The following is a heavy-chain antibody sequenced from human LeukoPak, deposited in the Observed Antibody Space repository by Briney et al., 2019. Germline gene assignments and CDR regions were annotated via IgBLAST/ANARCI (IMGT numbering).Heavy chain of an antibody. CDR3: AKDILGDAFNSGTDF. CDR1: GFTFDKHA. V-gene: IGHV3-43D*03. Sequence: GGALRLSCAVSGFTFDKHAMHWVGQVPGKGLEWVSAVNWDGSSALYADSVKGGVTISRDNNKYSLNIQMNSLRTEETALYYCAKDILGDAFNSGTDFWGQGTLVTVSS. J-gene: IGHJ4*02. D-gene: IGHD5-24*01. CDR2: VNWDGSSA.